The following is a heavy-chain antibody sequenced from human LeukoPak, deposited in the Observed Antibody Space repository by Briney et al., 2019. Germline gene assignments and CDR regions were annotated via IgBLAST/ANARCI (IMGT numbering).Heavy chain of an antibody. CDR2: IIPIFGTT. Sequence: GASVKVSCKASGGTFSIYAISWVRQAPGQGLEWMGGIIPIFGTTNYAQKFQGRVTIITDESTSTAYMELSSLRSEDTAVYYCARGPELERFDYWGQGTLVTVSS. CDR1: GGTFSIYA. V-gene: IGHV1-69*05. D-gene: IGHD1-1*01. CDR3: ARGPELERFDY. J-gene: IGHJ4*02.